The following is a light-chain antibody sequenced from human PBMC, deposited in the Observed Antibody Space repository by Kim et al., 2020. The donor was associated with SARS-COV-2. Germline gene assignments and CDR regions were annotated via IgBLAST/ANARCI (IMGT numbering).Light chain of an antibody. CDR2: DVS. J-gene: IGLJ2*01. CDR3: SSYTSSNTIGI. V-gene: IGLV2-14*03. Sequence: QSALTQPASVSGSPGQSITISCTGTSSDVGGYNYVSWYQQHPGKAPKIMIYDVSHRPSGVSNRFSGSKSGNTASLTISGLQAEDEADYYCSSYTSSNTIGIFGGGTQLTVL. CDR1: SSDVGGYNY.